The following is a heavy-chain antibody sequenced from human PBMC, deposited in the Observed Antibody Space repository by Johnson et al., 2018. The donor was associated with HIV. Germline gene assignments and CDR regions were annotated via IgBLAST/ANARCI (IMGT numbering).Heavy chain of an antibody. V-gene: IGHV3-66*02. J-gene: IGHJ3*02. CDR2: IYSGGST. CDR1: GITFSDAW. Sequence: VLLVESGGGLVQPGGSLRLSCAASGITFSDAWMSWVRQAPGKGLEWVSVIYSGGSTYYADSMKGRFTISRDNSKNTLFLQMGSLRAEDMAVYYCARGRGYIAPKLSGGAAFDIWGQGTMVTVSS. D-gene: IGHD5-18*01. CDR3: ARGRGYIAPKLSGGAAFDI.